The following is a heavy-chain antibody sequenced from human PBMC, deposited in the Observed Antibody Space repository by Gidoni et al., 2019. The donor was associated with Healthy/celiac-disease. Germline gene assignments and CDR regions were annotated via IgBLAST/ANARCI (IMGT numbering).Heavy chain of an antibody. J-gene: IGHJ6*02. Sequence: EVQLVACGGGLVQPGGSLKLSCAASGFTFSGSASPWVRQASGKGLEWVGRIRSKANSYATAYAASVKGRFTISRDDSKNTAYLQMNSLKTEDTAVYYCTSERRGVLRFLEWLNYYYGMDVWGQGTTVTVSS. CDR3: TSERRGVLRFLEWLNYYYGMDV. V-gene: IGHV3-73*02. CDR1: GFTFSGSA. CDR2: IRSKANSYAT. D-gene: IGHD3-3*01.